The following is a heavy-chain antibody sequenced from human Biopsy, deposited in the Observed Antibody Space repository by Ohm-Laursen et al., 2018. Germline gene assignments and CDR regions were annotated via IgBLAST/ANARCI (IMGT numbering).Heavy chain of an antibody. D-gene: IGHD4-17*01. CDR3: ARLPHGDYRYNFDY. J-gene: IGHJ4*02. Sequence: GTLSLTCTVSGGSTSSSYWTWVRQPPGKGLEWVGYISYSGITNYNASLKSRLTISIDTSKNQFSLKLTSVTAADTAVYYCARLPHGDYRYNFDYWGQGTLVTVSS. CDR1: GGSTSSSY. V-gene: IGHV4-59*08. CDR2: ISYSGIT.